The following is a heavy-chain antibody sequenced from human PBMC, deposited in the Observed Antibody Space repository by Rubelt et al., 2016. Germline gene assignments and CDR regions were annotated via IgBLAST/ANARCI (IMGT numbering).Heavy chain of an antibody. Sequence: QVQLQESGPGLVKPSQTLSLTCSVSGVAVRTGGYYWSWIRQHPWKGLEWIGYIFNSGSTSYNPSLKSRVTISVDTSKNQFSLSLSSVTAADTAVYYCARRRSGNYYWDGDAFDIWGQGTLFTVSS. CDR3: ARRRSGNYYWDGDAFDI. J-gene: IGHJ3*02. D-gene: IGHD1-26*01. CDR1: GVAVRTGGYY. CDR2: IFNSGST. V-gene: IGHV4-31*03.